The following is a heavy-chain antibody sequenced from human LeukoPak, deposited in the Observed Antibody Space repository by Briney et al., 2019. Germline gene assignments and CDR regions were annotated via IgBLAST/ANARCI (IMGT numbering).Heavy chain of an antibody. V-gene: IGHV3-23*01. J-gene: IGHJ5*02. Sequence: GGSLRLSCAASGFTFSRYAMAWVRQAPGKGLEWVSSIDAFAGATYYADSVKGRLSISRDDSRSTVYLQMDSLRADDSAIYYCAKDEGATAVGWFDPWGQGTLVTVSS. CDR3: AKDEGATAVGWFDP. D-gene: IGHD6-19*01. CDR2: IDAFAGAT. CDR1: GFTFSRYA.